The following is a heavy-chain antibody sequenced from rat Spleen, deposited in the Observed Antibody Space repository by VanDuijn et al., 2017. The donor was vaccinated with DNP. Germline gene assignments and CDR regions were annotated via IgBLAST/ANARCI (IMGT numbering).Heavy chain of an antibody. Sequence: EVKLVESGGGLVQPGRSLKLSCAASGFNFKDYWMGWVRQAPGKGLEWVATIIHDGSRTYYRDSVKGRFTISRDNAKNTLYLQMNSLKSEDTATYYCARGSTSIYWYFDFWGPGTMVTVSS. CDR2: IIHDGSRT. D-gene: IGHD3-1*01. CDR1: GFNFKDYW. J-gene: IGHJ1*01. V-gene: IGHV5-29*01. CDR3: ARGSTSIYWYFDF.